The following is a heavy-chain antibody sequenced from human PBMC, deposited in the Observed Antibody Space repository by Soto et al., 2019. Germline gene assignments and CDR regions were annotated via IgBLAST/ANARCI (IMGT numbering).Heavy chain of an antibody. Sequence: SETLSLTCTVSGGSISSSSYYWGWIRQPPGKGLEWIGSIYYSGSTYYNPSLKSRVTISVDTSKNQFSLKLSSVTAAGTAVYYCARRGEGSGSYLRAYYYYYMDVWGKGTTVTVSS. V-gene: IGHV4-39*01. CDR2: IYYSGST. J-gene: IGHJ6*03. D-gene: IGHD3-10*01. CDR1: GGSISSSSYY. CDR3: ARRGEGSGSYLRAYYYYYMDV.